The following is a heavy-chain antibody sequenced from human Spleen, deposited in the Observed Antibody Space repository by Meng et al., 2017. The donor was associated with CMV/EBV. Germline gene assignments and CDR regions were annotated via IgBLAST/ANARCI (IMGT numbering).Heavy chain of an antibody. CDR1: GFTFDDYA. CDR2: ISWNSGRK. J-gene: IGHJ6*02. V-gene: IGHV3-9*01. Sequence: SLKISCAASGFTFDDYAMHWVRQPPGKGLEWVSGISWNSGRKGYADSVKGRFTISRDNAKKSLYLQMNSLRAEDTAVYYCATQYGLDVWGQGTTVTVSS. CDR3: ATQYGLDV.